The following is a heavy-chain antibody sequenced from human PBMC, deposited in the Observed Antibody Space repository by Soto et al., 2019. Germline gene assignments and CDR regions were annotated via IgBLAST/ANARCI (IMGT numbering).Heavy chain of an antibody. D-gene: IGHD3-9*01. J-gene: IGHJ5*02. Sequence: VASVKVSCKASGYTFTARYMNWVRQAPGQGLEWMGWVNPNTGLTKYAQKFQGRVSMTRDTSINTAYMELSGLTSDDTAVYYCTTLRLDPWGQGTLVTVSS. CDR3: TTLRLDP. CDR1: GYTFTARY. CDR2: VNPNTGLT. V-gene: IGHV1-2*02.